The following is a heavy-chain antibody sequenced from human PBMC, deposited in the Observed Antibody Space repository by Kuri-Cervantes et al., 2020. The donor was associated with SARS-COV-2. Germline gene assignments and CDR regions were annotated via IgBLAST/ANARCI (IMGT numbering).Heavy chain of an antibody. J-gene: IGHJ4*02. D-gene: IGHD6-19*01. Sequence: ESLKISCTVSGGSISSHYWSWIRQPPGKGLEWIGYIYYSGSTNYNPSLKSRVTISVDTSKNQFSLKLSSATAADTAVYYCARGGYSSGWYAVDWGQGTLVTVSS. V-gene: IGHV4-59*11. CDR2: IYYSGST. CDR1: GGSISSHY. CDR3: ARGGYSSGWYAVD.